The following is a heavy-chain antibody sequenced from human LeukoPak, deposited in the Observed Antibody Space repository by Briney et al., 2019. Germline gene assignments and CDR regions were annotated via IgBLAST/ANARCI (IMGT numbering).Heavy chain of an antibody. V-gene: IGHV3-21*01. CDR3: ARGGYSGYDTQRALGY. CDR2: ISSSSSYI. J-gene: IGHJ4*02. Sequence: PGGSLRLSCAASGFTFSSYSMNWVRQAPGKGLEWVSSISSSSSYIYYADSVKGRFTISRDNAKNSLYLQMNSLRAEDTAVYYCARGGYSGYDTQRALGYWGQGTLVTVSS. D-gene: IGHD5-12*01. CDR1: GFTFSSYS.